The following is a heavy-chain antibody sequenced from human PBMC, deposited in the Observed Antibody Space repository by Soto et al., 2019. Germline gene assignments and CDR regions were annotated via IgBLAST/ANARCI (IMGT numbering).Heavy chain of an antibody. Sequence: GGSLRLSCAASGFTFSSYAMHWVRQAPGKGLEWVAVISYDGSNKYYADSVKGRFTISRDNSKNTLYLQMNSLRAEDTAVYYCARFPYGSGSYYFDYWGQGTLVTVSS. CDR2: ISYDGSNK. CDR3: ARFPYGSGSYYFDY. CDR1: GFTFSSYA. V-gene: IGHV3-30-3*01. J-gene: IGHJ4*02. D-gene: IGHD3-10*01.